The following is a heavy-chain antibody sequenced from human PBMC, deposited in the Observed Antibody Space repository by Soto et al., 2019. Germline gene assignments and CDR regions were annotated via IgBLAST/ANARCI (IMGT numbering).Heavy chain of an antibody. CDR2: ISAYNGNT. D-gene: IGHD4-17*01. V-gene: IGHV1-18*04. CDR3: ARDGHDYGELWPNWFDT. Sequence: QVQLVQSGAEVKKPGASVKVSCKASGYTFTSYGISWVRQAPGQGLEWMGWISAYNGNTNYAQKLQGRVTMTTDTSTSTAYIEIRSLRSDDTAVYYSARDGHDYGELWPNWFDTWGQGTLVTVSS. J-gene: IGHJ5*02. CDR1: GYTFTSYG.